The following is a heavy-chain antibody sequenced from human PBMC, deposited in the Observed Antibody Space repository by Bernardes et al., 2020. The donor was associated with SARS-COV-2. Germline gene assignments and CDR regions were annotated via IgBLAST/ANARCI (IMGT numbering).Heavy chain of an antibody. V-gene: IGHV3-30*18. CDR2: ISYDGSNK. J-gene: IGHJ4*02. D-gene: IGHD3-9*01. CDR3: AKDGSPDNYFDY. Sequence: GGSLRLSCAASGFTFSSYGMHWVRQAPGKGLEWVAVISYDGSNKYYADSVKGRFTISRDNSKNTLYLQMNSLRAEDTAVYYCAKDGSPDNYFDYWGQGTMVNVTS. CDR1: GFTFSSYG.